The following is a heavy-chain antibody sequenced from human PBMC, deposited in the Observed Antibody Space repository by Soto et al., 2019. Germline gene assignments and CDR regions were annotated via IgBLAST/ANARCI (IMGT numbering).Heavy chain of an antibody. Sequence: QPGGSLRLSCAASGLTFSSYAMSWVRQAPGKGLEWVSAISGGGGSTFYADSVKGRFTISRDNSKNTLFLQMNSLRAEDTAVYFCAGRIAVAGTLAYWGQGTLVTVSS. J-gene: IGHJ4*02. CDR1: GLTFSSYA. CDR2: ISGGGGST. CDR3: AGRIAVAGTLAY. D-gene: IGHD6-19*01. V-gene: IGHV3-23*01.